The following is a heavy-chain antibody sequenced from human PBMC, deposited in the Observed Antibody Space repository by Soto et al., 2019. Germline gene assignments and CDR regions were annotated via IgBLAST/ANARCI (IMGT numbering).Heavy chain of an antibody. Sequence: GGSLRLSCAVSGVTLTNAWMNWVRQAPGKGPEWVGRIRSNIDGGTTDYAAPVKGRFTVSRDDSENTLYLQMNSLKTEDTAVYYCSHGYYQYFNSWGQGTLVTVSS. J-gene: IGHJ4*02. D-gene: IGHD5-18*01. CDR1: GVTLTNAW. CDR3: SHGYYQYFNS. CDR2: IRSNIDGGTT. V-gene: IGHV3-15*07.